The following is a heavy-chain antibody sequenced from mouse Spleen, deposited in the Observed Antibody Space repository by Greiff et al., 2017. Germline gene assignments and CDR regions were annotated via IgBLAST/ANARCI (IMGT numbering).Heavy chain of an antibody. V-gene: IGHV5-16*01. J-gene: IGHJ2*01. D-gene: IGHD2-4*01. Sequence: EVHLVESEGGLVQPGSSMKLSCTASGFTFSDYYMAWVRQVPEKGLEWVANINYDGSSTYYLDSLKSRFIISRDNAKNILYLQMSSLKSEDTATYYCARDNDYDGYYFDYWGQGTTLTVSS. CDR2: INYDGSST. CDR3: ARDNDYDGYYFDY. CDR1: GFTFSDYY.